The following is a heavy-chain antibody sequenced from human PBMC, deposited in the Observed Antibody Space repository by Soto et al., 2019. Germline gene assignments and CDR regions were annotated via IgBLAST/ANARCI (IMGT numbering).Heavy chain of an antibody. D-gene: IGHD2-2*03. CDR1: GGSISSSVW. J-gene: IGHJ6*02. CDR3: ARVYLDIVTGKGPPMNMDV. V-gene: IGHV4-4*02. CDR2: IYHRGSS. Sequence: WETLSLTCGVSGGSISSSVWWSGVRQPPGEGLEWIGEIYHRGSSIYYPSLKSRVTISVDKSKIQFSPKLSSVTAADTAVYYCARVYLDIVTGKGPPMNMDVWGQGTTVTVSS.